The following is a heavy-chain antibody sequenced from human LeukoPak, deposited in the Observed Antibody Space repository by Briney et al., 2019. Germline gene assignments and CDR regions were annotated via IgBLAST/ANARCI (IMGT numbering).Heavy chain of an antibody. D-gene: IGHD2-2*01. CDR1: GFTFSSYE. V-gene: IGHV3-48*03. Sequence: GGSLRLSCAASGFTFSSYEMNWVRQAPGKGLEWVSYISSSGSTIYYADSVKGRFTISRDNAKNSLYLQMNSLRAEDTAVYYCARSPSRSIWFDPWGQGTLVTVSS. CDR2: ISSSGSTI. J-gene: IGHJ5*02. CDR3: ARSPSRSIWFDP.